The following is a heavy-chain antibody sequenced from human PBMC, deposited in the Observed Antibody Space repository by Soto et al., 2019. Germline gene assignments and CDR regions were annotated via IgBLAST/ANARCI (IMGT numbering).Heavy chain of an antibody. Sequence: EVQLVESGGGLVKPGGSLRISCTASGFTFSHAWMTWVRQTPGMGLEWVGRIKSNSDGGTADYGAPVKGRFTMSRDDSRNTVFLQMTSLKTDDTAVYYCYIPFYYHSMDVCGQGTTVTVSS. D-gene: IGHD3-10*01. J-gene: IGHJ6*02. V-gene: IGHV3-15*01. CDR3: YIPFYYHSMDV. CDR2: IKSNSDGGTA. CDR1: GFTFSHAW.